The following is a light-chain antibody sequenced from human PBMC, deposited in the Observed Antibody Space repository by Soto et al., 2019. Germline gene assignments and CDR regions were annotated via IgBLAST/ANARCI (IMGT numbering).Light chain of an antibody. Sequence: QSVLTQPPSASGTPGQSVTISCSGSTSNIGINTVNWYQQLPGTAPKLLVYSNDQRPSGVPDRFSASKSGTSAFLAISGLQSEDEADYDCAVWDDSLNAWVFGGGTKLTVL. CDR2: SND. J-gene: IGLJ3*02. CDR3: AVWDDSLNAWV. V-gene: IGLV1-44*01. CDR1: TSNIGINT.